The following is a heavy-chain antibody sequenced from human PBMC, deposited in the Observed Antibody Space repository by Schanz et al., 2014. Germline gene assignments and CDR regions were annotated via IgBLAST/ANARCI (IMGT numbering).Heavy chain of an antibody. V-gene: IGHV3-23*04. CDR2: IGGSGDST. Sequence: EVQLVESGGGLVQPGRSLRLSCAASGFTFSNHALSWVRQAPGKGLEWVSGIGGSGDSTHYADSVKGRFIISRDNSKSTLYLQVNSLRPEDTAVYYCARDHQWLARYYMDVWGKGTTVTVSS. J-gene: IGHJ6*03. D-gene: IGHD6-19*01. CDR3: ARDHQWLARYYMDV. CDR1: GFTFSNHA.